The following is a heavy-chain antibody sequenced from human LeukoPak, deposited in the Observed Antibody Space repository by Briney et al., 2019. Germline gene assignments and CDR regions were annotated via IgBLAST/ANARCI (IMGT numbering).Heavy chain of an antibody. CDR1: GGSFSAYY. V-gene: IGHV4-34*01. D-gene: IGHD6-19*01. J-gene: IGHJ6*03. CDR2: INHSGRT. CDR3: ARQGAVAAPHYYYMDV. Sequence: SETLSLTCAIYGGSFSAYYWSWIRQPPGKGLEWIGEINHSGRTNYNPSLKSRVTISGHTSKNQFSLKLSSVTAADTAVYYCARQGAVAAPHYYYMDVWGKGTTVTVSS.